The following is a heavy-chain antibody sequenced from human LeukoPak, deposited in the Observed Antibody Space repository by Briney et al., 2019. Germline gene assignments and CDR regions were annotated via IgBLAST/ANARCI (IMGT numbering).Heavy chain of an antibody. CDR2: ISVGGDST. V-gene: IGHV3-23*01. Sequence: PGGSLRLSCAASGFTFSSYALSWVRQAPGKGLEWVSAISVGGDSTYYADSVKGRFTISRDGSRDTLYLQMNSLRAEDTAVYYCARAGSYYNVNAFDIWGQGTMVTVSS. CDR3: ARAGSYYNVNAFDI. CDR1: GFTFSSYA. J-gene: IGHJ3*02. D-gene: IGHD3-10*01.